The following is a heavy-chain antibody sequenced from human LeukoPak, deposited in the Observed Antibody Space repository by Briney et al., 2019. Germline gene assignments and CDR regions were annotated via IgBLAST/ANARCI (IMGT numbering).Heavy chain of an antibody. Sequence: SETLSLTCAVYGGSFSGYYWSWIRQPPGKGLEWIGEINHSGSTNYNPSLKSRVTISVDTSKSQFSLKLSSVTAADTAVYYCARMISALGYMDVWGKGTTVTVSS. V-gene: IGHV4-34*01. CDR2: INHSGST. D-gene: IGHD3-22*01. CDR1: GGSFSGYY. J-gene: IGHJ6*03. CDR3: ARMISALGYMDV.